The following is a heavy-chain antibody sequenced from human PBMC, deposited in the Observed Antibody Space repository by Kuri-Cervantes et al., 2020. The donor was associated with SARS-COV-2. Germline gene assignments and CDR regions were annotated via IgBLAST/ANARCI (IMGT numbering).Heavy chain of an antibody. CDR1: GNSFTTYW. Sequence: GESLKISCKHSGNSFTTYWIGWVRQMPGKGLEWMGRIDPSDSYTNYSPSFQGHVTISADKSISTAYLQWSSLKASDTAMYYCASNYYGSGKWGQGTLVTVSS. CDR3: ASNYYGSGK. J-gene: IGHJ4*02. D-gene: IGHD3-10*01. V-gene: IGHV5-10-1*01. CDR2: IDPSDSYT.